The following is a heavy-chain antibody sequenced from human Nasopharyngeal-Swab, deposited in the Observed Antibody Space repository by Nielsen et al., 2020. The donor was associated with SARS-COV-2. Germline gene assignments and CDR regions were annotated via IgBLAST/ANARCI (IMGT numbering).Heavy chain of an antibody. Sequence: GESLKISCAASGFTFSSYWMSWVRQAPGKGLEWVANIKQDGSEKYYVDSVKGRFTISRDNVKNSLYLQMNSLRAEDTAVYYCARDLGSSWSKNWFDPWGQGTLVTVSS. CDR2: IKQDGSEK. CDR1: GFTFSSYW. CDR3: ARDLGSSWSKNWFDP. V-gene: IGHV3-7*01. J-gene: IGHJ5*02. D-gene: IGHD6-13*01.